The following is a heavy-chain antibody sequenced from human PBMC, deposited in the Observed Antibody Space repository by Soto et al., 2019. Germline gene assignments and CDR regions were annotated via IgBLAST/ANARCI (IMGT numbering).Heavy chain of an antibody. J-gene: IGHJ4*02. CDR2: ISYDGSNK. Sequence: QVQLVESGGGVVQPGRSLRLSCAASGFTFSSYGMHWVRQAPGKGLEWVAVISYDGSNKYYADSVKGRFTISRDNSKNTLYLQMNSLRAEDTALYYCAKGGRKAAGGSDYWGQGTLVTVSS. D-gene: IGHD6-13*01. CDR1: GFTFSSYG. V-gene: IGHV3-30*18. CDR3: AKGGRKAAGGSDY.